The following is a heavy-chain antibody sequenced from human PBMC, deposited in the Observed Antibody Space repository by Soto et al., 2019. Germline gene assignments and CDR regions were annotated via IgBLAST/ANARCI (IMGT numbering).Heavy chain of an antibody. CDR3: ASGEAYYDILTGYYFDY. Sequence: GGSLRLSCAASGFTFSSYWMSWVRQAPGKGLEWVANIKQDGSEKYYVDSVKGRFTISRDNAKNSLYPQMNSLRAEDTAVYYCASGEAYYDILTGYYFDYWGQGTLVTVSS. CDR2: IKQDGSEK. V-gene: IGHV3-7*01. J-gene: IGHJ4*02. D-gene: IGHD3-9*01. CDR1: GFTFSSYW.